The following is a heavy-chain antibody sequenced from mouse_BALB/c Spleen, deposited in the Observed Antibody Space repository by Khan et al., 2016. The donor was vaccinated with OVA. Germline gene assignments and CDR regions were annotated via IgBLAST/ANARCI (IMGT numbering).Heavy chain of an antibody. D-gene: IGHD1-1*01. CDR1: GYTFTSYW. J-gene: IGHJ3*01. CDR2: INPSTDYT. Sequence: QVRLQQSGAELAKPGASVKMSCKASGYTFTSYWMHWVKQRPGQGLEWIGYINPSTDYTEYNQKFKDKATLTADKSSSTAYMQLTSLTSEDSSFYYCGNHGISSAWFTYWGQGTLVTVSA. V-gene: IGHV1-7*01. CDR3: GNHGISSAWFTY.